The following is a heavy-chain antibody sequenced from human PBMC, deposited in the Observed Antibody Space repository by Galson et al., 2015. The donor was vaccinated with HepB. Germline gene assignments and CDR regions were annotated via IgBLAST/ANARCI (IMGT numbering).Heavy chain of an antibody. CDR3: ATRSGSYAAGWSYFDY. CDR2: FDPEDGET. Sequence: SVKVCCKVSGYTLTELSMHWVRQAPGKGLEWMGGFDPEDGETIYAQKFQGRVTMTEDTSTDTAYMELSSLRSEDTAVYYCATRSGSYAAGWSYFDYWRQGTLVTVSS. CDR1: GYTLTELS. V-gene: IGHV1-24*01. D-gene: IGHD1-26*01. J-gene: IGHJ4*02.